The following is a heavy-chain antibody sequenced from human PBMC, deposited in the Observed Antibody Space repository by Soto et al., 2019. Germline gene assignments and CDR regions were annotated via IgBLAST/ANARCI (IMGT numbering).Heavy chain of an antibody. V-gene: IGHV3-15*07. CDR1: GFTFSKAW. D-gene: IGHD4-17*01. Sequence: GGSLRLSCAASGFTFSKAWMHWVRQAPGKGLEWVGRIKNKDNGWATDYAAPVKDRFAISRDDSEDTVYLQMNSLKIEDTAVYYCTTDGRPMVTNPFDYWGQGTLVTVSS. CDR2: IKNKDNGWAT. CDR3: TTDGRPMVTNPFDY. J-gene: IGHJ4*02.